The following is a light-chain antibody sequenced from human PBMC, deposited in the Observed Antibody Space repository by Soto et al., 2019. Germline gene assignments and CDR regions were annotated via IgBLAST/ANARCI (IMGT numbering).Light chain of an antibody. V-gene: IGKV1-5*01. Sequence: DITLTKSPAILYVSVGDRVTITCRASQSSSVWLAWYQQKPGKAPRVLIYDASHWESGVPSRFSGSGSGTQFTLTISSLEPEDFAVYHCQQYTSSPRTFGQGTRLAVK. CDR3: QQYTSSPRT. CDR1: QSSSVW. CDR2: DAS. J-gene: IGKJ5*01.